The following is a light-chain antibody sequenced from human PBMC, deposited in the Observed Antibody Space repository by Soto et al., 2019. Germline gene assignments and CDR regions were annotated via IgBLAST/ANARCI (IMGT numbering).Light chain of an antibody. CDR2: EVS. V-gene: IGLV2-14*01. CDR3: NSYTSKSTGV. CDR1: SSDVGGYNY. Sequence: QSVQTQPASVSGSPGQSITISCTGTSSDVGGYNYVSWYQQHPGKAPKLIIYEVSNRPSGVSNRFSGSKSGNTASLTISGLQAEDEADYYCNSYTSKSTGVFGTGTKVTVL. J-gene: IGLJ1*01.